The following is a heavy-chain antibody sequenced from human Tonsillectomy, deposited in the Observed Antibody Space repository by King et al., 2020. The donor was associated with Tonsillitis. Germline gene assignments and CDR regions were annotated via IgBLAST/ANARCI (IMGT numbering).Heavy chain of an antibody. Sequence: VQLQESGPGLVKPSETLSLTCTVSGGSISSYYWNWVRQPAGKGLEWIGRIHSSGITNYNPSLKSRVTMSVDTSKSQFSLKLSSVTAADTGVYYCARLGQPEVSYGDYSHVSPFDIWGQGTMVTVSS. CDR1: GGSISSYY. V-gene: IGHV4-4*07. CDR2: IHSSGIT. CDR3: ARLGQPEVSYGDYSHVSPFDI. J-gene: IGHJ3*02. D-gene: IGHD4-11*01.